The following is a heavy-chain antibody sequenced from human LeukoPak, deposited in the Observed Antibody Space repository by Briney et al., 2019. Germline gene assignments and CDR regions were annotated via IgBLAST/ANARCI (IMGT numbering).Heavy chain of an antibody. D-gene: IGHD6-19*01. Sequence: ASVKVSCKASGYTFTSYYMNWVRQAPGQGLEWMGIINPSGGSTSYAQKFQGRVTMTRDTSTSTVYMELSSLRSEDTAVYYCARATVAGRGAFDIWGQGTMVTVSS. CDR1: GYTFTSYY. CDR2: INPSGGST. CDR3: ARATVAGRGAFDI. J-gene: IGHJ3*02. V-gene: IGHV1-46*01.